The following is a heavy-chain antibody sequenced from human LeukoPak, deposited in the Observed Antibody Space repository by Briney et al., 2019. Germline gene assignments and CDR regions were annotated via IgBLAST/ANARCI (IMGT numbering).Heavy chain of an antibody. CDR1: GYTFTGYY. D-gene: IGHD1-1*01. CDR2: INPNSGGT. J-gene: IGHJ5*02. Sequence: GASVMVSCKASGYTFTGYYMHWVQQAPGQGLEWMGWINPNSGGTNYAQKFQGRVTMTRDTSISTAYMELSRLRSDDTAVYYCASGNWNRESGFDPWGQGTLVTVSS. V-gene: IGHV1-2*02. CDR3: ASGNWNRESGFDP.